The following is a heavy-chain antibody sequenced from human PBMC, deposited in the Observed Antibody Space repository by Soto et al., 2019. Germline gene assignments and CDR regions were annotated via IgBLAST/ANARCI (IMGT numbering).Heavy chain of an antibody. Sequence: GGSLRLSCAASGFNFNNYWMHWVRLVPGKGLEWVARINSEGGGISYAASVKGRFTISRDNAKSMVYLQMNSLRVEDTAVYYCAGYNWNSQNYWGHGTLVTVSS. CDR2: INSEGGGI. V-gene: IGHV3-74*01. D-gene: IGHD1-7*01. CDR3: AGYNWNSQNY. CDR1: GFNFNNYW. J-gene: IGHJ4*01.